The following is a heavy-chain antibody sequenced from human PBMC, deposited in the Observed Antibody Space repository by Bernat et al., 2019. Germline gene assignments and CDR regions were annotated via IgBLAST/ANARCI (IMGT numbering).Heavy chain of an antibody. J-gene: IGHJ4*02. CDR2: IKSKTDGGTT. CDR1: GFTFSNAW. V-gene: IGHV3-15*07. Sequence: EVQLVESGGGLVKPGGSLRLSCAASGFTFSNAWMNWVRQAPGKGLEWVGRIKSKTDGGTTYYAAPVKGRFTISRDDSKNTLYLQMNSLKTEDTAVYYCTTVEKWELLWFGELLGVDYWGQGTLVTVSS. D-gene: IGHD3-10*01. CDR3: TTVEKWELLWFGELLGVDY.